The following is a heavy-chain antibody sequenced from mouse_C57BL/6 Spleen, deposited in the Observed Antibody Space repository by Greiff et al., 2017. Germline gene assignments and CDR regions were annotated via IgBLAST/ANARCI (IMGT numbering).Heavy chain of an antibody. V-gene: IGHV1-61*01. CDR1: GYTFTSYW. CDR2: IYHSDSET. Sequence: QVQLQQPGAELVRPGSSVKLSCKASGYTFTSYWMDWVKQRPGQGLEWIGNIYHSDSETHYNQKFKDKATLTVDKSSSTAYMQLSSLTSEDSAVYYCAISEAYYSNVRAMDYWGQGTSVTVSS. J-gene: IGHJ4*01. D-gene: IGHD2-5*01. CDR3: AISEAYYSNVRAMDY.